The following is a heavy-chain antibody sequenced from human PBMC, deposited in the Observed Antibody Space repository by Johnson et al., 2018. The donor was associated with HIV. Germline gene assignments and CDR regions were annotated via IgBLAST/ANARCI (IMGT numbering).Heavy chain of an antibody. CDR1: GFTFSDYY. J-gene: IGHJ3*02. D-gene: IGHD3-22*01. Sequence: EVQVVESGGGLVQPGGSLRLSCVASGFTFSDYYMDWVRQAPGKGLEGVGRIRNKAKSYTTEDAASVNGRFIISRDDSKNSLYLQMNSLNTADAAVYYCARCYYDSGGYADAFDIWGQGTMVTVSS. CDR2: IRNKAKSYTT. CDR3: ARCYYDSGGYADAFDI. V-gene: IGHV3-72*01.